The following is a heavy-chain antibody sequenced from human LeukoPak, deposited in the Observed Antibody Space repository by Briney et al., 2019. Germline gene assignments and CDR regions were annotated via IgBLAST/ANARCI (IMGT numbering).Heavy chain of an antibody. V-gene: IGHV4-38-2*02. CDR1: GYSISSGYY. J-gene: IGHJ6*03. Sequence: PSETLSLTCTVSGYSISSGYYWGWIRQPPGKGLEWIGSIYHSGSTYYNPSLKSRVTISVDTSKNQFSLKLSSVTAADTAVYYCARRGTMVRGVLRAYYYYYYMDVWGKGTTVTISS. CDR2: IYHSGST. D-gene: IGHD3-10*01. CDR3: ARRGTMVRGVLRAYYYYYYMDV.